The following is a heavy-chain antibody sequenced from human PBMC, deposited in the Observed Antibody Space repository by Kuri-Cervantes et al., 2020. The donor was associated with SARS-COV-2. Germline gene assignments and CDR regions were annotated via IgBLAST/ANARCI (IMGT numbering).Heavy chain of an antibody. J-gene: IGHJ6*02. CDR1: GFTFSSYS. CDR3: ARQYYDILTGYYLYGMNV. Sequence: GASLKISCAASGFTFSSYSMNWVRQAPGKGLEWVSYISSSSSTTYYADSVKGRFTISRDNAKNSLYLQMNSLRDEDTAVYYCARQYYDILTGYYLYGMNVWGQGTTVTVSS. D-gene: IGHD3-9*01. CDR2: ISSSSSTT. V-gene: IGHV3-48*02.